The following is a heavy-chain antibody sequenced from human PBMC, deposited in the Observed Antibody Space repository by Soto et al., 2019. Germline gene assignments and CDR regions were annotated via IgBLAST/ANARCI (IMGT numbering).Heavy chain of an antibody. Sequence: ASVKVSCKASGYTFTSYGISWVRQAPGQGLERMGWISAYNGNTNYAQKLQGRVTMTTDTSTSTAYMELRSLRSDDTAVYYCARGYYDSSGYSRVTDAFDIWGQGTMVTVSS. D-gene: IGHD3-22*01. CDR3: ARGYYDSSGYSRVTDAFDI. J-gene: IGHJ3*02. CDR1: GYTFTSYG. V-gene: IGHV1-18*01. CDR2: ISAYNGNT.